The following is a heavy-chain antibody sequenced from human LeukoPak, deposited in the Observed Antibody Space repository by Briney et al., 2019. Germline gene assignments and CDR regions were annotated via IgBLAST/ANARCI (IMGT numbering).Heavy chain of an antibody. CDR1: GFTFSNFA. V-gene: IGHV3-23*01. D-gene: IGHD1-26*01. J-gene: IGHJ2*01. CDR3: AKDLLVGATIWYFDL. Sequence: GGSLRLSCAASGFTFSNFAMSWVRQAPGKGLEWVSAITSTGSSTYYADSMKGRFTISRDNSKNTLYLQMNSLRAEDTAVYYCAKDLLVGATIWYFDLWGRGTLVTVSS. CDR2: ITSTGSST.